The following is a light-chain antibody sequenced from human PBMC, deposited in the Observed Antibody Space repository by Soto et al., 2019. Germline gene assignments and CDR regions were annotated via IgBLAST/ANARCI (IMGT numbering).Light chain of an antibody. J-gene: IGKJ5*01. CDR1: QSIGKH. CDR3: QQGYSSPAT. CDR2: GAS. Sequence: DIQMTQSPSVLSASVVDRVTITCRASQSIGKHLNWYQQKPGKAPKFLIYGASTLQSGVPSRFTGSGSGTDFTLTVNSLQAEDFATYYCQQGYSSPATFGQGTRLEI. V-gene: IGKV1-39*01.